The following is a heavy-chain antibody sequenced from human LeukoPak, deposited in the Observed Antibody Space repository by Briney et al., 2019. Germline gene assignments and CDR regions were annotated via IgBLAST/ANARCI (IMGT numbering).Heavy chain of an antibody. J-gene: IGHJ3*02. CDR3: ARVSLEAREAFYI. V-gene: IGHV1-46*01. Sequence: ASVKVSCKASGYTFTSYYMHWVRQAPGQGLEWMGIINPGGGSTSYAQKFQGRVTMTRDTSTSTVYMELSSLRSEDTAVYYCARVSLEAREAFYIWGQGTVVAVSS. CDR2: INPGGGST. CDR1: GYTFTSYY. D-gene: IGHD2-21*01.